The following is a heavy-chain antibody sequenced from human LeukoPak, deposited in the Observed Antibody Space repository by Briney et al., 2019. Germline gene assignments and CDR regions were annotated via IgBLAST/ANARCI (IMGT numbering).Heavy chain of an antibody. D-gene: IGHD6-13*01. CDR1: GFTFSNYN. Sequence: GGSLRLSCAASGFTFSNYNMNWVRQAPGKGLEWVSSISSTSSYIYYAASVKGRFTISRDNAKSSLYLQMNSLRAEDTAVYYCARDKIPSAGTPRGFDPWGQGTLVTVSS. V-gene: IGHV3-21*01. CDR2: ISSTSSYI. J-gene: IGHJ5*02. CDR3: ARDKIPSAGTPRGFDP.